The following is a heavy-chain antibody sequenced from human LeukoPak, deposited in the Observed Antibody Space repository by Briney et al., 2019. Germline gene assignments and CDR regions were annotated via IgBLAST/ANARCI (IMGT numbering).Heavy chain of an antibody. D-gene: IGHD3-10*01. V-gene: IGHV1-24*01. J-gene: IGHJ3*02. CDR2: FDPEDGET. CDR3: ATESMVRGFFDI. Sequence: ASVKVSCKVSGCTLTELSMHWVRQAPGKGLEWMGGFDPEDGETIYAQKFQGRVTMTEDTSTDTAYMELSSLRSEDTAVYYCATESMVRGFFDIWGQGTMVTVSS. CDR1: GCTLTELS.